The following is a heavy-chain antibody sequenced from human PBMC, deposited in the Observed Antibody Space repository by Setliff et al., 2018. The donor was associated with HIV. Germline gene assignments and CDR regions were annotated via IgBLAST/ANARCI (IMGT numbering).Heavy chain of an antibody. CDR2: ITPNSGGT. CDR3: ARGVGSSCFDS. V-gene: IGHV1-2*02. CDR1: GYTFTGYY. D-gene: IGHD1-26*01. J-gene: IGHJ5*01. Sequence: ASVKVSCKASGYTFTGYYMHWVRQAPGQGLEWMGWITPNSGGTNSAQKFQGRVTMTRDTSSNTAYMELSSLRSDDTAMYYCARGVGSSCFDSWGQGTLVTVSS.